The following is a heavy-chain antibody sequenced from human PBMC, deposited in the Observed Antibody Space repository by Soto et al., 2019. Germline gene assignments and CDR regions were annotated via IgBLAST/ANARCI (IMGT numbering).Heavy chain of an antibody. CDR3: AKVRGVTAIGGHFQN. V-gene: IGHV3-23*01. Sequence: EVQLLESGGGLVQPGGSLRLSCAASGFTFSSYAMSWVRQAPGKGLEWVSAISSSGSGTYYADSVKARFTVSRDNSKSTLYLQINSLRAEDTAVYYCAKVRGVTAIGGHFQNWGQGALVTVSS. CDR2: ISSSGSGT. CDR1: GFTFSSYA. D-gene: IGHD2-21*02. J-gene: IGHJ1*01.